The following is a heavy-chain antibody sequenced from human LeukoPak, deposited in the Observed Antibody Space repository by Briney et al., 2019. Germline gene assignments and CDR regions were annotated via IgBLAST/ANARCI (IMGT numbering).Heavy chain of an antibody. CDR2: IIPIFGTA. CDR1: GGTFSSYA. CDR3: ARPTDDFWSGYYSPPYYYYGMDV. Sequence: SVKVSCKASGGTFSSYAISWVRQAPGQGLEWMGGIIPIFGTANYAQKFQGRVTITADESTSTAYMELSSLRSEDTAVYYCARPTDDFWSGYYSPPYYYYGMDVWGQGTTVTVSS. D-gene: IGHD3-3*01. J-gene: IGHJ6*02. V-gene: IGHV1-69*13.